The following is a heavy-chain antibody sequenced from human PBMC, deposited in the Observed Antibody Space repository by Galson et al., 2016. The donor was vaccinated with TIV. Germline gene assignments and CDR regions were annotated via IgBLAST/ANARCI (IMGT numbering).Heavy chain of an antibody. CDR1: GVTVSSYY. J-gene: IGHJ6*02. V-gene: IGHV3-53*01. D-gene: IGHD5-12*01. CDR2: IYSGGST. CDR3: ARDYSGYDSGYFYYGMDV. Sequence: SLRLSCAASGVTVSSYYMSWVRQAPGKGLEWVSVIYSGGSTYYADSVKGRFSISRDNSKNTLDLQMNSLRAEDTAVYYCARDYSGYDSGYFYYGMDVWGQGTTVTVSS.